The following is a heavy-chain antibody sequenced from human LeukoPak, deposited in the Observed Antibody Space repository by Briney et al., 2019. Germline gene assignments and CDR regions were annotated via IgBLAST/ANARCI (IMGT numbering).Heavy chain of an antibody. CDR2: IRYDGSNK. D-gene: IGHD6-13*01. V-gene: IGHV3-30*02. CDR3: AGRIAAAGRGYYYYGMDV. Sequence: GGSLRLSCAASGFTFSSYGMHWVRQAPGKGLEWVAFIRYDGSNKYYADSVKGRFTISRDNAKNSLYLQMNSLRAEDTAVYYCAGRIAAAGRGYYYYGMDVWGQGTTVTVSS. CDR1: GFTFSSYG. J-gene: IGHJ6*02.